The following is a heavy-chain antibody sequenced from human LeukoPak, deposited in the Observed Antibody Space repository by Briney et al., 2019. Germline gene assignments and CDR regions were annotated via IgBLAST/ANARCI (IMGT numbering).Heavy chain of an antibody. CDR3: ARGWRMSVP. CDR2: ISYDGSSK. J-gene: IGHJ5*02. V-gene: IGHV3-30*03. Sequence: GGSLRLSCAASGFTLSTYDMHWVRQAPGKGLEWVAVISYDGSSKYYADSVKGRFTISRDNSKNTLYLQMNSLTTEDTAVYYCARGWRMSVPWGQGTLVTVSS. D-gene: IGHD1-1*01. CDR1: GFTLSTYD.